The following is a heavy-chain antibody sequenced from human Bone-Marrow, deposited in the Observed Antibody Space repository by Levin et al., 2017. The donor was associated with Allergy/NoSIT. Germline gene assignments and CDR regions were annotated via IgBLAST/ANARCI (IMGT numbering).Heavy chain of an antibody. J-gene: IGHJ3*01. CDR3: ARRWPDYGDVFDL. CDR2: IYPGDSDT. CDR1: GYGFTNYW. D-gene: IGHD3-16*01. V-gene: IGHV5-51*01. Sequence: GESLKISCTASGYGFTNYWIAWVRQMPGKGLESIGIIYPGDSDTTFGPSIQGQVTLSVDKAINTAYLWFYSLEASDTAMYFCARRWPDYGDVFDLWGQGTMVIVSS.